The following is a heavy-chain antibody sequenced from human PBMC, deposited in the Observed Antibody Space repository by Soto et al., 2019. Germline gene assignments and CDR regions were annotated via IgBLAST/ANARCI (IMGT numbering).Heavy chain of an antibody. V-gene: IGHV3-30*18. J-gene: IGHJ6*02. D-gene: IGHD3-22*01. CDR1: GFTFSSYG. Sequence: PGGSLRLSCAASGFTFSSYGMHWVRQAPGKGLEWVAVISYDGSNKYYADSVKGRFTISRDNSKNTLYLQMNSLRAEDTAVYYCAKGAENYYDSSGYYERDYYYYYGMDVWGQGTTVTVSS. CDR2: ISYDGSNK. CDR3: AKGAENYYDSSGYYERDYYYYYGMDV.